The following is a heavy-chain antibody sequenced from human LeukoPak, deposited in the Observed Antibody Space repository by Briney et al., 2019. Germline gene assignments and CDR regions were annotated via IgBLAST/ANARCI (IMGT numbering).Heavy chain of an antibody. CDR3: ARVVYYYGSGRVFDY. V-gene: IGHV3-48*03. CDR2: ISSSGSTI. Sequence: GGSLRLSCAASGFTFGSYEMNWVRQAPGKGLEWVSYISSSGSTIYYADSVKGRFTISRDNAKNSLYLQMNSLRAEDTAVYYCARVVYYYGSGRVFDYWGQGTLVTVSS. D-gene: IGHD3-10*01. J-gene: IGHJ4*02. CDR1: GFTFGSYE.